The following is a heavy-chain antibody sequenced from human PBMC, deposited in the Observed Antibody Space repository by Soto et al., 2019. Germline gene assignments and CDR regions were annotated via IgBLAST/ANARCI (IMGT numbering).Heavy chain of an antibody. CDR3: AKDSPFHGYGSGRSSAFDY. Sequence: QVQLVESGGGVVQPGRSLRLSCAASGFTFSSYGMHWVRQAPGKGLEWVAVISYDGSNKYYADSVKGRFTISRDNSKNTLYLQMNSLRAEDTAVYYCAKDSPFHGYGSGRSSAFDYWGQGTLVTVSS. V-gene: IGHV3-30*18. CDR2: ISYDGSNK. D-gene: IGHD3-10*01. J-gene: IGHJ4*02. CDR1: GFTFSSYG.